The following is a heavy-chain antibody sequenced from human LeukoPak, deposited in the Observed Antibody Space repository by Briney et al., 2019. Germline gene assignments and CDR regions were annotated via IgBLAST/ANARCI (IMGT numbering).Heavy chain of an antibody. CDR3: ARDLGQYYDTSDNWFDP. V-gene: IGHV3-74*01. CDR1: GFTFSNYW. CDR2: INSDGINT. J-gene: IGHJ5*02. Sequence: GGSLRLSCAASGFTFSNYWMHWVRQTPGKGLVWVSRINSDGINTSYADSVKGRFTISRDNAKNTLNLQMNSLRAEDTAVYYCARDLGQYYDTSDNWFDPWGQGTLVTVSS. D-gene: IGHD3-22*01.